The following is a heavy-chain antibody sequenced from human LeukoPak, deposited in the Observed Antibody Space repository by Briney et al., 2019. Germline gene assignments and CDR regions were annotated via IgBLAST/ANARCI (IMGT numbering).Heavy chain of an antibody. CDR3: ASSSPAAISDGMDV. Sequence: GPLRLSCAASRFTCSSYWMHWVRQAPGKELVWVSRINSDGSSTSYADSVKGRFTISRDNAKNTLYLQMNSLRAEDTAVYYCASSSPAAISDGMDVWGQGTTVTVSS. CDR1: RFTCSSYW. V-gene: IGHV3-74*01. J-gene: IGHJ6*02. D-gene: IGHD2-2*01. CDR2: INSDGSST.